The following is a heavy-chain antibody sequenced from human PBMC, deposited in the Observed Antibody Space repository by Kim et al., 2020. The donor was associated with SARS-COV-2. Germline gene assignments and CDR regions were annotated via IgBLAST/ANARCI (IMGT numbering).Heavy chain of an antibody. Sequence: GGSLRLSCAASGFTFSSYAMHWVRQAPGKGLEWVAVISYDGSNKYYADSVKGRFTISRDNSKNTLYLQMNSLRAEDTAVYYCAREQIVLMVYAIQGTFDYWGQGTLVTVSS. CDR1: GFTFSSYA. D-gene: IGHD2-8*01. CDR2: ISYDGSNK. CDR3: AREQIVLMVYAIQGTFDY. V-gene: IGHV3-30*04. J-gene: IGHJ4*02.